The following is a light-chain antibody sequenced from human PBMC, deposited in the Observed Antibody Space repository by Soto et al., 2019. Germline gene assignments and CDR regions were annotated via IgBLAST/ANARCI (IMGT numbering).Light chain of an antibody. J-gene: IGLJ2*01. CDR2: DVN. CDR1: SSDVGGYNY. V-gene: IGLV2-14*03. CDR3: SSSTSSSTRLV. Sequence: QSALTQPASVSGSPGQSITISCTGTSSDVGGYNYVSWYQHHPDKAPKLMIYDVNNRPSGVSNRFSGSKSGNTASLTISGLQAEDEAAYYCSSSTSSSTRLVFGGGTKLTVL.